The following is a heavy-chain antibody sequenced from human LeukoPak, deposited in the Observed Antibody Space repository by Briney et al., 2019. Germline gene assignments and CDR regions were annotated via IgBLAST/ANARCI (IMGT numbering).Heavy chain of an antibody. D-gene: IGHD3-16*01. Sequence: ASVKVSCTVSGYTFISYDINWVRQAPGPGLQWLGWMNPHNGNTAYAQKFQGKVTVTRDTSKSTAYMELSGLRSEDTAAYYCARRGSPYGHYGMDVWGQGTTVTVSS. CDR3: ARRGSPYGHYGMDV. V-gene: IGHV1-8*01. CDR2: MNPHNGNT. CDR1: GYTFISYD. J-gene: IGHJ6*02.